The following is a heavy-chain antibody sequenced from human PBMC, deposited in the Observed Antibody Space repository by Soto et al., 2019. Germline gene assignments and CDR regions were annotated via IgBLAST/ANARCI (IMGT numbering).Heavy chain of an antibody. CDR3: AREWIAVTDDAFDI. CDR1: GGSISSYY. D-gene: IGHD6-19*01. CDR2: IFYIGST. V-gene: IGHV4-59*01. J-gene: IGHJ3*02. Sequence: PSETLSLTCTVSGGSISSYYWSWIRQPPGKGLKWIGYIFYIGSTIYTPSFKIRVTISVDTSKTQFSLKLSSVTAADTAVYYCAREWIAVTDDAFDIWGQGTRVTVSS.